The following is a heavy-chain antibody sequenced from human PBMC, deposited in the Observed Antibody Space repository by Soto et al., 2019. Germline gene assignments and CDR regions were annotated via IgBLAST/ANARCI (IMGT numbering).Heavy chain of an antibody. CDR2: INPLLGTT. V-gene: IGHV1-69*13. D-gene: IGHD3-10*01. J-gene: IGHJ5*02. Sequence: SVKVSCKSSGGTFSSYGISWVRQGPAQGLQWMGGINPLLGTTTYAEKLQGRLTITADESRSTVYMELNNLRSEDTAVYFCAKIRGGVGNAWGQGTLVTVSS. CDR3: AKIRGGVGNA. CDR1: GGTFSSYG.